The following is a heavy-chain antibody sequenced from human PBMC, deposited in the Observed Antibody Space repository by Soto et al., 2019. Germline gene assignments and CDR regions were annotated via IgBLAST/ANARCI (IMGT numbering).Heavy chain of an antibody. J-gene: IGHJ4*02. CDR1: GFTFSDYY. Sequence: QVQLVESGGGLVKPGGSLRLSCAASGFTFSDYYMSWIRQAPGKGLEWVSYISSSGSTIYYDESGKGRFTISRDNVKNALYLQMNSLRAEDTAVYFCARGLTKVTVFDYWGQGTLVTVSS. CDR3: ARGLTKVTVFDY. D-gene: IGHD4-17*01. CDR2: ISSSGSTI. V-gene: IGHV3-11*01.